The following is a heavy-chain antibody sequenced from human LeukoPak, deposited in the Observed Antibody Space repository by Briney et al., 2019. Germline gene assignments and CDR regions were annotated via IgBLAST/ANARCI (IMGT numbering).Heavy chain of an antibody. CDR2: ISAYNGNT. CDR3: ARDSYCGGDCYSGRNFDY. J-gene: IGHJ4*02. D-gene: IGHD2-21*01. CDR1: GYTFTSYG. Sequence: ASVKVSCKASGYTFTSYGISWVRQAPGQGLEWMGWISAYNGNTNYAQKLQGRVTMTTDTSTGTAYIELRSLRSDDTAVYYCARDSYCGGDCYSGRNFDYWGQGTLVTVSS. V-gene: IGHV1-18*01.